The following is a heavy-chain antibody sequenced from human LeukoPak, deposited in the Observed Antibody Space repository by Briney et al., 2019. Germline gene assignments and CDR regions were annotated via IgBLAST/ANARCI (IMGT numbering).Heavy chain of an antibody. CDR1: GFTFSNYF. CDR3: AKMVGATRFFDY. V-gene: IGHV3-7*03. CDR2: IRQDGGTM. J-gene: IGHJ4*02. Sequence: GGSLRLSCAASGFTFSNYFMTWVRQAPGKGLEWVANIRQDGGTMSYVDSVKGRFTISRDNSKDTLYLQMNSLRAEDTAVYYCAKMVGATRFFDYWGQGTLVTVSS. D-gene: IGHD1-26*01.